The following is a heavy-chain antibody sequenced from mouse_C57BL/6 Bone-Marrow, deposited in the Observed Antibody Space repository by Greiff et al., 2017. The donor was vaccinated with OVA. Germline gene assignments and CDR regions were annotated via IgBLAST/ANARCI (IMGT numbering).Heavy chain of an antibody. Sequence: VQLQQSGPELVKPGASVKISCKASGYTFTDYYMNWVKQSHGKSLEWIGDINPNNGGTSYNQKFKGKATLTVDKSSSTAYMELRSLTSEDSAVYYCASGGKGYYWGQGTTLTVSS. V-gene: IGHV1-26*01. CDR2: INPNNGGT. CDR1: GYTFTDYY. CDR3: ASGGKGYY. J-gene: IGHJ2*01.